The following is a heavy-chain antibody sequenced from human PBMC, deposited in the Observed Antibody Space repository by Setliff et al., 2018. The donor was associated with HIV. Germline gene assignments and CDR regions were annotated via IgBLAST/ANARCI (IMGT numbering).Heavy chain of an antibody. CDR1: GGSISSYY. J-gene: IGHJ5*02. V-gene: IGHV4-59*01. CDR2: IYYTGIP. D-gene: IGHD2-15*01. Sequence: PPETLSLTCTVSGGSISSYYWSWIRQPPGKGLEWIGYIYYTGIPTYNPSLEGRITMSVDRSKNQFSLRLTSVTAADTAMYYCARVSRLHPFDPWGQGTLVTVSS. CDR3: ARVSRLHPFDP.